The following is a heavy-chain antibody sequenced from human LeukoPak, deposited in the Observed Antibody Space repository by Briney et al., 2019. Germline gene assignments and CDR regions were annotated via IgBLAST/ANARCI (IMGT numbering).Heavy chain of an antibody. Sequence: PGRSLRLSCAASGFTFSSYGMHWVRQAPGKGLEWVAVIWYDGSNKYYADSVKGRFTISRDNSKNTLYLQMNSLRAEDTAVYYCAKDHYYDSSGYYSPAFGWYFDLWGRGTLVTVSS. J-gene: IGHJ2*01. CDR1: GFTFSSYG. D-gene: IGHD3-22*01. CDR2: IWYDGSNK. CDR3: AKDHYYDSSGYYSPAFGWYFDL. V-gene: IGHV3-33*06.